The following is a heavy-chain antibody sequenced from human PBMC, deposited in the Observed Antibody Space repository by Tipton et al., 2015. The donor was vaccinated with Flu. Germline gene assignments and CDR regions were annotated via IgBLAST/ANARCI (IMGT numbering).Heavy chain of an antibody. D-gene: IGHD4-17*01. CDR2: IYTNTNT. J-gene: IGHJ3*02. CDR3: ARGDYGDYDHEADAFDI. V-gene: IGHV4-61*02. Sequence: TLSLTCTVSGDSISRGSYYYNWDRQPAGEGLEWIGRIYTNTNTNYNASLKSRVTISIDRSKNQFSLTLTSATAADAAMYYCARGDYGDYDHEADAFDIWGQGTLVSVSA. CDR1: GDSISRGSYY.